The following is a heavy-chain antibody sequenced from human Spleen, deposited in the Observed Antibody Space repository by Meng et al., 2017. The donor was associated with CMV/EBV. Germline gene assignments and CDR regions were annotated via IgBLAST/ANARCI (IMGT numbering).Heavy chain of an antibody. J-gene: IGHJ3*02. CDR3: TRHMSNYYDSSGYYDDAFDI. D-gene: IGHD3-22*01. V-gene: IGHV3-73*01. CDR1: GFTFSGSA. CDR2: IRSKANSCAT. Sequence: GESLKISCAASGFTFSGSAMHWVRQASGKGLEWVGRIRSKANSCATAYAASVKGRFTISRDDSKNTAYLQMNSLKTEDTAVYYCTRHMSNYYDSSGYYDDAFDIWGQGTMVTVSS.